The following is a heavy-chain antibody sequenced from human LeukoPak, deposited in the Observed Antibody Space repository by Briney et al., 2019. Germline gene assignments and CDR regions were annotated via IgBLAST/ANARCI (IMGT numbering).Heavy chain of an antibody. CDR3: ASLGVAMGDFDY. CDR1: GFTFRSYA. V-gene: IGHV3-23*01. J-gene: IGHJ4*02. D-gene: IGHD5-12*01. CDR2: ISGSVGNT. Sequence: QSGGSLRLSCAASGFTFRSYAMSWVRQAPGKGLEWVSAISGSVGNTYYADSVKGRFTISRDNAKNTLYLQMNSLRAEDTAVYYCASLGVAMGDFDYWGQGTLVTVSS.